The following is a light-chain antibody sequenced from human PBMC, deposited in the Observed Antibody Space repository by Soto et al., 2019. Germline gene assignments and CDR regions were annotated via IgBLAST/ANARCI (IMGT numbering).Light chain of an antibody. V-gene: IGKV3-20*01. Sequence: ELVMTQSPATLSVSPGESSTLSCRASESVSSSYLAWYQHKPGQAPRLVIYTASSRATGIPDRFSGSGSGTDFSLTISRLEPEDFAVYYCQQYGSSPLTFGQGTKVDIK. CDR2: TAS. CDR3: QQYGSSPLT. J-gene: IGKJ1*01. CDR1: ESVSSSY.